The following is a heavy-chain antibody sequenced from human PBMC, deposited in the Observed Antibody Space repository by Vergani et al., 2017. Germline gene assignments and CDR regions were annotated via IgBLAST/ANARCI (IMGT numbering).Heavy chain of an antibody. D-gene: IGHD6-19*01. CDR1: GFTFSSYA. CDR2: ISSSSSYI. J-gene: IGHJ4*02. Sequence: EVQLVESGGGLVQPGGSLRLSCAASGFTFSSYAMSWVRQAPGKGLEWVSSISSSSSYIYYADSVKGRFTISRDNAKNSLYLQMNSLRAEDTAVYYCAREGLGQWLAPGYWGQGTLVTVSS. V-gene: IGHV3-21*01. CDR3: AREGLGQWLAPGY.